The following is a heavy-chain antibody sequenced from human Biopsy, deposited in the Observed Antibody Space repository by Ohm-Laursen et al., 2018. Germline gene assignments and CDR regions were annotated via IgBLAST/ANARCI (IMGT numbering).Heavy chain of an antibody. V-gene: IGHV4-59*07. D-gene: IGHD3-3*01. Sequence: SDTLSLTCTVSGESMETYYWSWIRQPPGKVMEWIASIYYSGTTHKNPSLKGRVTISVDTSQGLLSLDLSSVTAADTAVYYCARVRGGFLEWFDYWGQGTLVTVSS. CDR3: ARVRGGFLEWFDY. J-gene: IGHJ5*01. CDR2: IYYSGTT. CDR1: GESMETYY.